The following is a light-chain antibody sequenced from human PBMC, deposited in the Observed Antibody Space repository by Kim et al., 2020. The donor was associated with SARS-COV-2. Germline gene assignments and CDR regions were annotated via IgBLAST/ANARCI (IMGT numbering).Light chain of an antibody. J-gene: IGLJ3*02. CDR3: CSYTGTYTWV. CDR2: DVS. CDR1: YDY. V-gene: IGLV2-11*01. Sequence: YDYVSWYQQNPGTAPKLMIYDVSKRPAGVPDRFSGSKSGNTASLTISGLQAEDEADYYCCSYTGTYTWVFGGGTQLTVL.